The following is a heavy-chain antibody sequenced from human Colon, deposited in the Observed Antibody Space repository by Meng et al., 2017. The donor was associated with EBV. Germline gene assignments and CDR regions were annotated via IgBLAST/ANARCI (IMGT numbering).Heavy chain of an antibody. CDR2: TDYRSKWHH. CDR3: ARDYGTSRPFEY. J-gene: IGHJ4*02. Sequence: GPGVVDASQNLFRTGDISGGSGSRSGGAWNWIRQATAGGREWLGRTDYRSKWHHDYAVSVKGRIAINPDTSKNQFFLQLNSVTPEDTAVYYCARDYGTSRPFEYWGQGILVTVSS. D-gene: IGHD1/OR15-1a*01. CDR1: GGSGSRSGGA. V-gene: IGHV6-1*01.